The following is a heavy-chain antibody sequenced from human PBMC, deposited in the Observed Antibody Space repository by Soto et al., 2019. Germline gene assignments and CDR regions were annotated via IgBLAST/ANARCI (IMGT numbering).Heavy chain of an antibody. J-gene: IGHJ5*02. Sequence: GGSLRLSCAASGFTFSSYAMSWVRQAPGKGLEWDSAISGSGGSTYYADSVKGRFTISRDNSKNTLYLQMNSLRAEDTAVYYRARNPLYSSGRPAAWGQGTLVTVSS. V-gene: IGHV3-23*01. D-gene: IGHD6-19*01. CDR2: ISGSGGST. CDR1: GFTFSSYA. CDR3: ARNPLYSSGRPAA.